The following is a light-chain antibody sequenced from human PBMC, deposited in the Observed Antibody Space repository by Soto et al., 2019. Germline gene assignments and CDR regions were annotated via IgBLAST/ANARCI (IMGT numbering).Light chain of an antibody. CDR1: SSNIGSNF. CDR2: RYN. V-gene: IGLV1-44*01. J-gene: IGLJ7*01. CDR3: QAWDDSLNGPV. Sequence: QSVLSQPPAVSATPGQTLTISCSGNSSNIGSNFVYWYQHVPGTAPKLLISRYNQRPSGVPDRFSAAKFDTSASLTISGLQSDDEADYICQAWDDSLNGPVFGGGTQLTVL.